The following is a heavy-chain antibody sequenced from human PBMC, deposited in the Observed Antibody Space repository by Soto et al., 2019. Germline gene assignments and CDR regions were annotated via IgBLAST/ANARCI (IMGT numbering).Heavy chain of an antibody. J-gene: IGHJ3*02. CDR2: ISSSSSYI. CDR1: GFTFSSYS. V-gene: IGHV3-21*01. D-gene: IGHD2-15*01. CDR3: ASGYCSGGSCRWDDAFDI. Sequence: GGSLRLSCAASGFTFSSYSMNWVRQAPGKGLEWVSSISSSSSYIYYADSVKGRFTISRDNAKNSLYLQMNSLRAEDTAVYYCASGYCSGGSCRWDDAFDIWGQGTMVTVSS.